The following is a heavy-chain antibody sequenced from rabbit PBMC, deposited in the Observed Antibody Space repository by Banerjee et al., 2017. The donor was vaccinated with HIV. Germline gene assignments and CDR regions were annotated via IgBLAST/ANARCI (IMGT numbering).Heavy chain of an antibody. V-gene: IGHV1S21*01. CDR2: IDPVFDST. J-gene: IGHJ6*01. D-gene: IGHD4-1*01. Sequence: ESGGRLVQPGGSLTLSCKASGFDFSSYGVSWVRQAPGKGLEWIGYIDPVFDSTYYASWVNGRFTISQTSSTTVTLQMTSLTAADTATYFCARDLAGAIGWNFGLWGPGTLVTVS. CDR1: GFDFSSYG. CDR3: ARDLAGAIGWNFGL.